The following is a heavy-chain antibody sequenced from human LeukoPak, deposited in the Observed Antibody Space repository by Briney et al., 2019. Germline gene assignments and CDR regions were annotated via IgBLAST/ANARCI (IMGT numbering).Heavy chain of an antibody. CDR1: GDSVSSNSAA. V-gene: IGHV6-1*01. Sequence: SQTLSLTCAISGDSVSSNSAAWHWIRQSPSRGLEWLGRTYYRSNWHNDYAVSVKSRITINSDTSKNQFSLQLSSVTPEDTAVYYCARGSAFDMWGQGTMVTVSS. J-gene: IGHJ3*02. CDR3: ARGSAFDM. CDR2: TYYRSNWHN.